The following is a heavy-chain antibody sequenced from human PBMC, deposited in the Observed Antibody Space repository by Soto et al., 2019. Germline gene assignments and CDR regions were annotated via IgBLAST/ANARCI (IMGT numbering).Heavy chain of an antibody. D-gene: IGHD2-21*02. CDR3: ARQRTTVVTQAYFDH. CDR2: IYYSGRT. V-gene: IGHV4-39*01. Sequence: TSETLSLTCIVSGESISSRSYYWGWIRQPPGKGLEWIGSIYYSGRTYYNPSFKSRVTISIDTPKNQFSLKLSSVTATDTAVYYCARQRTTVVTQAYFDHWGQGALVTVSS. J-gene: IGHJ4*02. CDR1: GESISSRSYY.